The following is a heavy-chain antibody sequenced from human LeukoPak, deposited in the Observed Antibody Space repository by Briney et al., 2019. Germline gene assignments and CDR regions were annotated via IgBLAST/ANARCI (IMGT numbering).Heavy chain of an antibody. J-gene: IGHJ6*03. V-gene: IGHV4-59*12. Sequence: SETLSLTCTVSGGSISSYYWSWIRQPPGKGLEWIGYIYYSGSTSYNPSLKSRVTISVDTSKNQFSLKLSSVTAADTAVYYCARDRFDDSSGYYYHYYYYMDVWGKGTTVTVSS. CDR2: IYYSGST. D-gene: IGHD3-22*01. CDR3: ARDRFDDSSGYYYHYYYYMDV. CDR1: GGSISSYY.